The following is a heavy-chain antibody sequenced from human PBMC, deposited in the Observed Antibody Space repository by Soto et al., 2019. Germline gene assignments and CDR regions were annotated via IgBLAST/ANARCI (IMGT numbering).Heavy chain of an antibody. J-gene: IGHJ6*02. CDR3: ARDNVNTVIVVVVAATGQMGMDV. CDR1: GGTFSSYT. Sequence: GASVKVSCKASGGTFSSYTISWVRQAPGQGLEWMGRIIPILGIANYAQKFQGRVTITADKSTSTAYMELSSLRSEDTAVHYCARDNVNTVIVVVVAATGQMGMDVWGQGTTVTVFS. CDR2: IIPILGIA. D-gene: IGHD2-15*01. V-gene: IGHV1-69*04.